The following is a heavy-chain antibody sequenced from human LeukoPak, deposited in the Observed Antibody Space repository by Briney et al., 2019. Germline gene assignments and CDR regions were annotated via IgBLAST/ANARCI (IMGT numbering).Heavy chain of an antibody. D-gene: IGHD2-2*01. J-gene: IGHJ4*02. CDR1: GVTVSNH. V-gene: IGHV3-66*01. CDR3: ASTTDILGYCSSTSCAFDY. Sequence: GGSLRLSCVASGVTVSNHMSWVRQAPGEGLEWVSVIYIGGSTDYADSVKGRFTISRDNAKNSLYLQMNSLRAEDTAVYYCASTTDILGYCSSTSCAFDYWGQGTLVTVSS. CDR2: IYIGGST.